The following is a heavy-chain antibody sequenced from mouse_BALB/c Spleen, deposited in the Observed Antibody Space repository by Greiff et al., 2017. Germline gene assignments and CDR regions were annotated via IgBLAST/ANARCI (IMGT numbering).Heavy chain of an antibody. CDR2: IWRGGST. V-gene: IGHV2-5-1*01. D-gene: IGHD1-2*01. CDR1: GFSLTSYG. J-gene: IGHJ4*01. Sequence: VQLQQSGPSLVQPSQSLSITCTVSGFSLTSYGVHWVRQSPGKGLEWLGVIWRGGSTDYNAAFMSRLSITKDNSKSQVFFKMNSLQADDTAIYYCAKNWNYGYYAMDYWGQGTSVTVSS. CDR3: AKNWNYGYYAMDY.